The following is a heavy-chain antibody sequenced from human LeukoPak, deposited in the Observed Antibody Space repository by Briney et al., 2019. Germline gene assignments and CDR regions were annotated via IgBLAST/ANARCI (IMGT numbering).Heavy chain of an antibody. V-gene: IGHV3-21*01. CDR3: ARDQAGEADFDY. D-gene: IGHD1-26*01. CDR1: GFTFSSYS. J-gene: IGHJ4*02. Sequence: GGSLRLSCAASGFTFSSYSMNWVRQAPGKGLEWVSFISSSSSSINYADSVKGRFTISRDNAKNSLYLQMNSLRAEDTAVYYCARDQAGEADFDYWGQGTLVTVSS. CDR2: ISSSSSSI.